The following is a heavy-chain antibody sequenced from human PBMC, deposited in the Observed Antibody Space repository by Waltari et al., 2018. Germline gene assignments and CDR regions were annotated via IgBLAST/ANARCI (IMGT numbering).Heavy chain of an antibody. CDR2: IYSGGST. CDR3: GSVGATYDAFDI. J-gene: IGHJ3*02. Sequence: EVQLLESGGGLVQPGGSLRLSCAASGFTFSSYAMSWVRQAPGKGLEWVSVIYSGGSTYYADSVKGRFTISRDNSKNTLYLQMNSLRAEDTAVYYCGSVGATYDAFDIWGQGTMVTVSS. V-gene: IGHV3-23*03. D-gene: IGHD1-26*01. CDR1: GFTFSSYA.